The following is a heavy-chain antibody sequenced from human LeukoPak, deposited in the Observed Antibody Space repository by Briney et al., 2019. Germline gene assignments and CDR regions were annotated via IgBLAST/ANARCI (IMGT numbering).Heavy chain of an antibody. Sequence: ASVKVSCKASGYTFTDFYVRWVRQAPGQGLEWMGWVTPSSGGAHYAQNFQGRVTMTRDTSVNTAYMELSSLESADTAVYYCARQGLGIFDVWGQGTTVTVS. CDR3: ARQGLGIFDV. D-gene: IGHD1-20*01. J-gene: IGHJ6*02. CDR2: VTPSSGGA. V-gene: IGHV1-2*02. CDR1: GYTFTDFY.